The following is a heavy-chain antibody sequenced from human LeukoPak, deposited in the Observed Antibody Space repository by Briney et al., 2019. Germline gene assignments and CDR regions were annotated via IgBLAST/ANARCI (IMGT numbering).Heavy chain of an antibody. CDR1: GYTFTSYG. V-gene: IGHV1-18*01. J-gene: IGHJ4*02. Sequence: ASVKVSCKASGYTFTSYGISWVRQAPGQGLEWMGWISAYNGNTNYAQKLQGRVTMTTDTSTSTAYMELRSLRSDDTAVYYCARDISIAAAGIVFDYWGQGTLVTVSS. D-gene: IGHD6-13*01. CDR3: ARDISIAAAGIVFDY. CDR2: ISAYNGNT.